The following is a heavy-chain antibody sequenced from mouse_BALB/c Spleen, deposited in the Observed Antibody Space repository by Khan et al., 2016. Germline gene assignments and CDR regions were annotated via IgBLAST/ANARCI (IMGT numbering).Heavy chain of an antibody. V-gene: IGHV3-2*02. CDR2: ISYSGST. J-gene: IGHJ3*01. CDR3: ADGLGWFAY. CDR1: GYSITSDYA. D-gene: IGHD4-1*01. Sequence: EVQLQESGPGLVKPSQSLSLTCTVTGYSITSDYAWNWIRQFPGNKLEWMGYISYSGSTSYNPSLKSRISITRDTYKNQFFLRLNSVTTEDTATNYCADGLGWFAYWGQGTLVTVSA.